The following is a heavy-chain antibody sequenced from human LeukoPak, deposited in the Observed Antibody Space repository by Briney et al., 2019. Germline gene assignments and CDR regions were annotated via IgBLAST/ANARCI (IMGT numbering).Heavy chain of an antibody. Sequence: SETLSLTCTVSGDSINSHHWNWIRQPPGKGLEWIGYMYYSGSTMYNRSLKSRVAISIDTSKNQFSLKLSSVTAPDTAVYYCARDTYDYYFDPWGQGILVTVSS. V-gene: IGHV4-59*11. CDR3: ARDTYDYYFDP. CDR1: GDSINSHH. CDR2: MYYSGST. D-gene: IGHD1-26*01. J-gene: IGHJ5*02.